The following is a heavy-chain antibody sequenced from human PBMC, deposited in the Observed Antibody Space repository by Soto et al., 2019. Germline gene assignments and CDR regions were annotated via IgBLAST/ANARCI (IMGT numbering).Heavy chain of an antibody. D-gene: IGHD3-22*01. CDR2: IWYDGSNK. V-gene: IGHV3-33*01. J-gene: IGHJ4*02. CDR3: ARPDSSGYYWGLDY. Sequence: QVQLVESGGGVVQPGRSLRLSCAASGFTFSSYGMHWVRQAPGKGLEWVALIWYDGSNKYYADSVKGRFTISRDNSKNTLYLQMNSRRAEDTAVDYCARPDSSGYYWGLDYWGQGTLVTVSS. CDR1: GFTFSSYG.